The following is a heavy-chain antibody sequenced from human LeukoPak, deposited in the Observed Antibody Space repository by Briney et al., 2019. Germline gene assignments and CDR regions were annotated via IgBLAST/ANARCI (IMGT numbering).Heavy chain of an antibody. CDR1: GYTFTSYA. CDR2: INAGNGNT. J-gene: IGHJ4*02. D-gene: IGHD6-19*01. V-gene: IGHV1-3*01. CDR3: ARDLGSGWPFDY. Sequence: ASVKVSCKASGYTFTSYAMHWVRQAPGQRLEWMGWINAGNGNTKYSQKFQGRVTITRDTSASTAYMELSSLRSGDTAVYYCARDLGSGWPFDYWGQGTLVTVSS.